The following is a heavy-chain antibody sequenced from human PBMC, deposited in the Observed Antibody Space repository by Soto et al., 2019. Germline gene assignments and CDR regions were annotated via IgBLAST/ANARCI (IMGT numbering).Heavy chain of an antibody. CDR1: GFTFSSYG. J-gene: IGHJ6*02. CDR3: ARNDFWSGYYEAGDYYYYGMDV. V-gene: IGHV3-33*01. D-gene: IGHD3-3*01. Sequence: GGSLRLSCAASGFTFSSYGMHWVRQAPGKGLEWVAVIWYDGSNKYYADSVKGRFTISRDNSKNTLYLQMNSLRAEDTAVYYCARNDFWSGYYEAGDYYYYGMDVWGQGTTVTVSS. CDR2: IWYDGSNK.